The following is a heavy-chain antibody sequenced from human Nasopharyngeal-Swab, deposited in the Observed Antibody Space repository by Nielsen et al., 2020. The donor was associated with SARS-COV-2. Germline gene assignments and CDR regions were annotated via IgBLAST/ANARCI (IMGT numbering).Heavy chain of an antibody. CDR1: GYTFTNYY. D-gene: IGHD4-17*01. Sequence: ASAKVSCRASGYTFTNYYIHWVRQAPAQGLEWMGLFNPSGGGTTYAQKFQGRVTMTRAPSTTTVYMEMSSLRSEGTAVYYCARDLYGDFFSYFDLWGRGTLVTVSS. V-gene: IGHV1-46*01. CDR2: FNPSGGGT. CDR3: ARDLYGDFFSYFDL. J-gene: IGHJ2*01.